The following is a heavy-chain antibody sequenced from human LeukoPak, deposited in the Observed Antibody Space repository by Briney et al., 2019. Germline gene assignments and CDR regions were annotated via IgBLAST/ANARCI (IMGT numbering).Heavy chain of an antibody. V-gene: IGHV4-34*01. Sequence: SSETLCLTCAVYGGSFSGYYWSWIRQPPGKGLEWIGEINHSGSTNYNPSLKSRVTISVDTSKNQFSLKLSSVTAADTAVYYCASSVVPAAQTQSDYWGQGTLVTVSS. D-gene: IGHD2-2*01. CDR2: INHSGST. CDR3: ASSVVPAAQTQSDY. CDR1: GGSFSGYY. J-gene: IGHJ4*02.